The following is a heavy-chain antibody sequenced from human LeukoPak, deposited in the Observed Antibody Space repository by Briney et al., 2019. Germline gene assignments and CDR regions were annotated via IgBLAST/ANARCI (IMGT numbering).Heavy chain of an antibody. J-gene: IGHJ4*02. CDR1: GFTFSNYS. V-gene: IGHV3-48*01. CDR2: IRSSSSTI. D-gene: IGHD3-10*01. CDR3: AKDRRAGSYDY. Sequence: PGGSLRLSCEASGFTFSNYSMNWVRQAPGKGLEWVSYIRSSSSTIYYADSVKGRFTISRDNAKNSLYLQMNSLRAEDTAVYYCAKDRRAGSYDYWGQGTLVTVSS.